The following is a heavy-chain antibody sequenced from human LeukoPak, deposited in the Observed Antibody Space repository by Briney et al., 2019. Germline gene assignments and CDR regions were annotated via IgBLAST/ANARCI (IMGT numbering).Heavy chain of an antibody. CDR2: IYHSGST. CDR3: ARDDVVRGVITYYYGMDV. V-gene: IGHV4-38-2*02. Sequence: SETLSLTCAVSGYSISSGYYWGWIRQPPGKGLEWIGSIYHSGSTYYNPSLKSRVTISVDTSKNQFSLKLSSVTAADTAVCYCARDDVVRGVITYYYGMDVWGKGTTVTVSS. D-gene: IGHD3-10*01. CDR1: GYSISSGYY. J-gene: IGHJ6*04.